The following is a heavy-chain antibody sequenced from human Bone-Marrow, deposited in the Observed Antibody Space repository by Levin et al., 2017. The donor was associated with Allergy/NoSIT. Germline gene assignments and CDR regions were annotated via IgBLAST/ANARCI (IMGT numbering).Heavy chain of an antibody. J-gene: IGHJ4*02. CDR2: IYTNDNT. D-gene: IGHD6-19*01. CDR3: VRGLRDYFDY. Sequence: SETLSITCTVSGGSTSSFYWSWIRQPAENRLEWIGRIYTNDNTDYNPSLKSRVTMSVDTSKNQFSLKLTSVTAADTAVYYCVRGLRDYFDYWSQGILVTVSS. CDR1: GGSTSSFY. V-gene: IGHV4-4*07.